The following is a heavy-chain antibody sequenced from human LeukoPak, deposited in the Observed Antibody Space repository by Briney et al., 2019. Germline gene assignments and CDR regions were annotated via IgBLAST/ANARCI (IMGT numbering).Heavy chain of an antibody. J-gene: IGHJ4*02. D-gene: IGHD2-15*01. CDR3: ARAYCSGGSCYSLGDY. CDR1: GFTFSSYG. CDR2: ISGSGGST. Sequence: GGTLRLSCAASGFTFSSYGMSWVRQAPGKGLEWVSGISGSGGSTYYADSVKGRFTISKDNSKNTLYLQMNSLRVEDTAVYYCARAYCSGGSCYSLGDYWGQGTLVTVSS. V-gene: IGHV3-23*01.